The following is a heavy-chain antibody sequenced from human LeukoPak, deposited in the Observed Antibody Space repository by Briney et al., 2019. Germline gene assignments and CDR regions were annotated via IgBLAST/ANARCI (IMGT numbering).Heavy chain of an antibody. Sequence: GGSLRLSCAASGFTFDDYATHWVRQIPGKGLEWISGISWNSGSIGYADSVRGRFAISRDNAKNSLYLQMNSLRAEDTALYYCAALSGSYQRSFDYWGQGILVTVSS. D-gene: IGHD3-10*01. CDR1: GFTFDDYA. CDR3: AALSGSYQRSFDY. V-gene: IGHV3-9*01. CDR2: ISWNSGSI. J-gene: IGHJ4*02.